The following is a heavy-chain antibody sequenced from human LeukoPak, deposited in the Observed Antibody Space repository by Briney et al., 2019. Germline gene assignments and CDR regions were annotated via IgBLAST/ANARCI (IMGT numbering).Heavy chain of an antibody. CDR1: GYTFSSYF. Sequence: ASVKVSCKASGYTFSSYFMHWGRQAPGQGLEWMGIITPRDGSTSYARELQARATMTRDTSTGTVYMELSGLRTEDTAVYYCAREDVTFGLIGDYWGQGTLVTVSS. J-gene: IGHJ4*02. D-gene: IGHD2-21*02. CDR2: ITPRDGST. V-gene: IGHV1-46*01. CDR3: AREDVTFGLIGDY.